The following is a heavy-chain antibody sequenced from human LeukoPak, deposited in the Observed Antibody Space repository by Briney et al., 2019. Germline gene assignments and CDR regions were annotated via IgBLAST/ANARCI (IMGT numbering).Heavy chain of an antibody. V-gene: IGHV3-64*01. D-gene: IGHD6-6*01. Sequence: SGGSLRLSCAASGFTFSSYAMHWVRQAPGKGLEYVSAISSNGRSTYYANSVKGRFTISRDNSKNTLYLQMGSLRAEDMAVYYCARAVGIAARPGWFDPWGQGTLVTVSS. CDR2: ISSNGRST. J-gene: IGHJ5*02. CDR1: GFTFSSYA. CDR3: ARAVGIAARPGWFDP.